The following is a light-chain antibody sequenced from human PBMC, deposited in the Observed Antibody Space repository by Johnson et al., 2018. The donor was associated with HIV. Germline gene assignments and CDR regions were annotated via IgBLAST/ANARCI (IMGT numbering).Light chain of an antibody. Sequence: HSVLTQPPSVSAAPGQKVTISCSGSSSNIGNNYVSWFQHLPGTAPKLLIYENNKRPSGIPDRFSGSKSGTSATLGITGLQTGDEADYYCETWDSSLSGVFGSGTAVTVL. J-gene: IGLJ1*01. V-gene: IGLV1-51*02. CDR3: ETWDSSLSGV. CDR1: SSNIGNNY. CDR2: ENN.